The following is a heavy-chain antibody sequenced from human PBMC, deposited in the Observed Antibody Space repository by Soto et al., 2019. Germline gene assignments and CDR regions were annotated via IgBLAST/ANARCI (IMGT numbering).Heavy chain of an antibody. CDR3: ARVSFPVGGEFDY. J-gene: IGHJ4*02. Sequence: QLQLQESGPGLVKPSETLSLTCTVSGGSISSSDYYWGWIRQPPGKGLEWIGSIFYSGSTYYNPSLKSRVTISVDTSNYQFSLTLISVTAADTAVYFCARVSFPVGGEFDYWGQGTLVTVSS. CDR2: IFYSGST. V-gene: IGHV4-39*01. CDR1: GGSISSSDYY. D-gene: IGHD3-10*01.